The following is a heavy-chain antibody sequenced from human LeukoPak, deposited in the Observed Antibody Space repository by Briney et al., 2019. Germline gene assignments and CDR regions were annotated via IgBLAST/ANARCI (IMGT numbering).Heavy chain of an antibody. J-gene: IGHJ4*02. D-gene: IGHD3-10*01. V-gene: IGHV1-69*06. CDR1: GGTFSSYA. CDR2: IIPIFGTA. CDR3: ARDRDYGSGSPSFDY. Sequence: SVKVSCKASGGTFSSYAISWVRQAPGQGLEWMGGIIPIFGTANYAQKFQGRVTITADKSTSAAYMELSSLRSEDTAVYYCARDRDYGSGSPSFDYWGQGTLVTVSS.